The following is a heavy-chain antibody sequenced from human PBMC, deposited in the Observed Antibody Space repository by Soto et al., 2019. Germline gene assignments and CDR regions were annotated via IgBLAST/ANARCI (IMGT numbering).Heavy chain of an antibody. D-gene: IGHD3-3*01. CDR1: GFSFGSYA. V-gene: IGHV3-23*01. Sequence: PGGSLRLSCAASGFSFGSYALSWVRQAPGKGLEWVSTISGSDGKTFYADSVKGRFSISRDTSQNTLYLQMNSLRAEDTAVYYCAKVPSITIFGVVIRRVWFDPWGQGTLVTVSS. CDR3: AKVPSITIFGVVIRRVWFDP. J-gene: IGHJ5*02. CDR2: ISGSDGKT.